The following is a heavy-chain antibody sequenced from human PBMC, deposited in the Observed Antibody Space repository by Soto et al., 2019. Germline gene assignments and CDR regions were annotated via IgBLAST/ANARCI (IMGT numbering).Heavy chain of an antibody. CDR3: ARQKRFGNLNAFDI. J-gene: IGHJ3*02. V-gene: IGHV4-59*08. CDR2: IYYSGST. D-gene: IGHD3-16*01. Sequence: SETLSLTCTVSGGSISSYYWSWIRQPPGKGLEWIGYIYYSGSTNYNPSLKSRVTISVDTSKNQFSLKLSSVTAADTAVYYCARQKRFGNLNAFDIWGQGTMVTVSS. CDR1: GGSISSYY.